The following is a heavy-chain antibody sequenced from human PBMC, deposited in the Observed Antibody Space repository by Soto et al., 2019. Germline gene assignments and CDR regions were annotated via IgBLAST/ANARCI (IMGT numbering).Heavy chain of an antibody. CDR2: IIPIFGVT. CDR1: GGTFSSYT. D-gene: IGHD1-1*01. CDR3: VRDWESTTQTWGFGDS. V-gene: IGHV1-69*08. Sequence: QVQLVQSGAEVKKPGSSVKVSCKASGGTFSSYTITWVRQAPGQGLEWLGRIIPIFGVTNYAQKFQDRVTITADRSTPTAYMELSRLRSEDTAVDYCVRDWESTTQTWGFGDSWGQGTLVTVSS. J-gene: IGHJ4*02.